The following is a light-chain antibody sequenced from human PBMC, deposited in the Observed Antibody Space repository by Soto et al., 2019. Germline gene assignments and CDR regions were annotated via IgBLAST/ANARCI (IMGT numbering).Light chain of an antibody. CDR3: ASYTSTTTLVV. V-gene: IGLV2-14*01. CDR1: SRDIGRYNY. J-gene: IGLJ2*01. CDR2: GVN. Sequence: QPASVSGSPGQSITISCTGTSRDIGRYNYVSWYQQHPGKAPRLVISGVNKRPSGISNRFSGSKSGNTASLTISGLQADDEAIYYCASYTSTTTLVVFGGGTQLTVL.